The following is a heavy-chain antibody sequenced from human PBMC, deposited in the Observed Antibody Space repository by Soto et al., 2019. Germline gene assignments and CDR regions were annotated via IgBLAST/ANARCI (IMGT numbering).Heavy chain of an antibody. CDR2: ISPRTGGT. Sequence: ASVKVSCKASGYTFTNYYLHWVRQAPGQGLEWMGWISPRTGGTKYAQTFQGRVTLTRDTSITTAYMELSSLRSDDTAVYYGARDPGSEIITDWYLKFWGRGTLVTVSS. D-gene: IGHD6-25*01. CDR3: ARDPGSEIITDWYLKF. V-gene: IGHV1-2*02. CDR1: GYTFTNYY. J-gene: IGHJ2*01.